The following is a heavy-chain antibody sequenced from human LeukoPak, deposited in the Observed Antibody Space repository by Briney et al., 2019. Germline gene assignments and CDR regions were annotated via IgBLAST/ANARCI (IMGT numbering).Heavy chain of an antibody. V-gene: IGHV3-48*01. CDR2: ISSSSSTI. Sequence: PGGSLRLSCAASGFTFSSYSMNWVRQAPGKGLEWVSYISSSSSTIYYADSVKGRFTISRDNAKNSLYLQMNSLRAEDTAVYYCARDDIVVVPAALDPDVWGKGTTVTVSS. J-gene: IGHJ6*04. D-gene: IGHD2-2*01. CDR1: GFTFSSYS. CDR3: ARDDIVVVPAALDPDV.